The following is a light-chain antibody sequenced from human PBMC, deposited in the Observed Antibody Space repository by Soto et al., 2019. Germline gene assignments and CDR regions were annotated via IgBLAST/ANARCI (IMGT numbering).Light chain of an antibody. J-gene: IGKJ2*01. CDR1: QSVSSSY. CDR3: QQYGSSPYT. V-gene: IGKV3-20*01. CDR2: GAS. Sequence: EIVLTQSPGTLSLSPGERATLSCRASQSVSSSYLAWFQQRPGQAPRLLIYGASSGATGIPDRFSGSGSGTDFTLTISRLETEDFAVYYCQQYGSSPYTFGQGTKLVIK.